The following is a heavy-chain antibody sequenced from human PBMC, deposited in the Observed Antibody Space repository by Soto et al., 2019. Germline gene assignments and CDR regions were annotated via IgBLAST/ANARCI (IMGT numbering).Heavy chain of an antibody. Sequence: QVQLVQSGAEVKKPGASVKVSCKASGYTFTSYGISWVRQAPGQGLEWMGWISAYSGNTNYAQKLQGRVTMTTDTSTSTAYMELRSLRSDDTAVYYCARDVGYFDWLTTSSTDYYYGMDVWGQGTTVTVSS. CDR1: GYTFTSYG. V-gene: IGHV1-18*01. D-gene: IGHD3-9*01. CDR3: ARDVGYFDWLTTSSTDYYYGMDV. CDR2: ISAYSGNT. J-gene: IGHJ6*02.